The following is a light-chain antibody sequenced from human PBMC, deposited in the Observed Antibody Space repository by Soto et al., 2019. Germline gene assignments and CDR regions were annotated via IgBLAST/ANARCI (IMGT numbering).Light chain of an antibody. Sequence: EIVLTQSPGTLSLSPGERATLSCRASQSVRSSHLAWYQQKPDQAPRLLIYGASSRATGIPDRLSGSGPGTDFTLTISRLEPEDFAVYYCQQYSRSPLTFGGGTKVDIK. CDR3: QQYSRSPLT. J-gene: IGKJ4*01. V-gene: IGKV3-20*01. CDR2: GAS. CDR1: QSVRSSH.